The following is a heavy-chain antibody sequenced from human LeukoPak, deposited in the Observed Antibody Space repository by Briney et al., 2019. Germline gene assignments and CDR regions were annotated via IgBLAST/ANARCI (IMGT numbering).Heavy chain of an antibody. Sequence: SETLSPTCAVYGGSFSGYYWSWIRQPPGKGLEWIGYIYHSGSTYYNPSLKSRVTISVDRSKNQFSLKLSSVTTADTAVYYCARGTNDFWSGYPIFDYWGQGTLVTVSS. D-gene: IGHD3-3*01. CDR2: IYHSGST. V-gene: IGHV4-34*01. CDR3: ARGTNDFWSGYPIFDY. CDR1: GGSFSGYY. J-gene: IGHJ4*02.